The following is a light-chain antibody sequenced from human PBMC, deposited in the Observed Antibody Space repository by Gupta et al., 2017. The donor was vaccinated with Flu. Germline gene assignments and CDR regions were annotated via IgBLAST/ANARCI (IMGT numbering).Light chain of an antibody. J-gene: IGLJ1*01. Sequence: QSALTQPASVSGSPGQSITLSCTGTSSDVGSYNLVSWYQQHPGKAPKLIIYGDNKGPSGVSNRFSGSKSGNTASLTISGLQAEDEADYYCCSYAGSGTYVFGTGSKVTVL. CDR2: GDN. CDR1: SSDVGSYNL. V-gene: IGLV2-23*01. CDR3: CSYAGSGTYV.